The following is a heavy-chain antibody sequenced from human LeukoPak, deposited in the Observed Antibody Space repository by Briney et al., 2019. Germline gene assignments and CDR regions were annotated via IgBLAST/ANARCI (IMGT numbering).Heavy chain of an antibody. V-gene: IGHV3-21*04. Sequence: GGSLRLSCAASGYTFNDYNMNWVRQAPGKGLEWVSSISGLSTYIFYPDSVRGRFTISRDNAKNSLFLHLSSLRAEDTAVYFCARSSGLGGPFYFAFGGQERLVTVSS. CDR3: ARSSGLGGPFYFAF. D-gene: IGHD3-16*01. CDR1: GYTFNDYN. J-gene: IGHJ4*02. CDR2: ISGLSTYI.